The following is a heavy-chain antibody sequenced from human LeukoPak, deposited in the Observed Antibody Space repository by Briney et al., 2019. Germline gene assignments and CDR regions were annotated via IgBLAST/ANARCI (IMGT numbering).Heavy chain of an antibody. D-gene: IGHD3-10*02. J-gene: IGHJ5*02. V-gene: IGHV1-18*01. Sequence: GASVKVSCKASGYTFSNYGVSWVRQAPGRGLEWLGGISAYNGNTNYAQKFQGRVTMTRDTSTSTAYMEVTSLRSDDTAVYYCARGATRFGELTDWLDPWGQGTLVTVSS. CDR2: ISAYNGNT. CDR3: ARGATRFGELTDWLDP. CDR1: GYTFSNYG.